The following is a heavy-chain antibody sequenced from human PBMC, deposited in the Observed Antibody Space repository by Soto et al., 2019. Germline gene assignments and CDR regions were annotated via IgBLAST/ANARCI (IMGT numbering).Heavy chain of an antibody. D-gene: IGHD3-10*01. CDR2: IHYSGSA. CDR3: ARDGDYYGSGSVYYFDY. CDR1: GGSMSSGDYY. V-gene: IGHV4-30-4*01. Sequence: QVQLQESGPGLVKPSQTLSLTCTVSGGSMSSGDYYWSWIRQPPGEGLEWIGYIHYSGSAYHNPSLKSRVTISVDTSKNQFSLRLSSVTAADTAVYYCARDGDYYGSGSVYYFDYWGQGTLVTVSS. J-gene: IGHJ4*02.